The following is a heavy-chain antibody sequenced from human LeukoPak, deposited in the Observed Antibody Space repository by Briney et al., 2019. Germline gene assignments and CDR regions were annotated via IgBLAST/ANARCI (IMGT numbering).Heavy chain of an antibody. D-gene: IGHD3-22*01. CDR3: TRSYNYYDSSGYYGFDY. J-gene: IGHJ4*02. Sequence: PGGSLRLSCTGSGFKFRDYAMSWFRQAPGKGLEWVGFIRSKPHGETTEYAASVKGRIIISRDDSKSIAYLQVNSLKTEDTAKYYCTRSYNYYDSSGYYGFDYWGQGTLVTVSS. V-gene: IGHV3-49*03. CDR1: GFKFRDYA. CDR2: IRSKPHGETT.